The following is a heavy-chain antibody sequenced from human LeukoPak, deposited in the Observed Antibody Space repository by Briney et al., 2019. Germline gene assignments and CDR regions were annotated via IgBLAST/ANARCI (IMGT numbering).Heavy chain of an antibody. CDR2: FDPEDGET. V-gene: IGHV1-24*01. CDR3: ATDDLTIFGVVLFF. J-gene: IGHJ4*02. D-gene: IGHD3-3*01. Sequence: ASVKVSCKASGGTFSSYAISWVRQAPGQGLEWMGGFDPEDGETIYAQKFQGRVTMTEDTSTDTAYMELSSLRSEDTAVYYCATDDLTIFGVVLFFWGQGTLVTVSS. CDR1: GGTFSSYA.